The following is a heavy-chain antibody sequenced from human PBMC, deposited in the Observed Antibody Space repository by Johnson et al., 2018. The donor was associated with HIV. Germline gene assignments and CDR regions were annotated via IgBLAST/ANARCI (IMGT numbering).Heavy chain of an antibody. J-gene: IGHJ3*02. D-gene: IGHD5-18*01. Sequence: QVQLVESGGGMVQPGGSLRLSCAASGFTFSSYGMHCVRQAPGKGLEWVAVIWYDGRNKYYADSVKGRFTISRDNSKNTLYLQMNSLSAEDTAVYYCAKVINPSRVDTAMVTVLDAFDIWGQGTMVTVS. CDR2: IWYDGRNK. CDR3: AKVINPSRVDTAMVTVLDAFDI. CDR1: GFTFSSYG. V-gene: IGHV3-33*06.